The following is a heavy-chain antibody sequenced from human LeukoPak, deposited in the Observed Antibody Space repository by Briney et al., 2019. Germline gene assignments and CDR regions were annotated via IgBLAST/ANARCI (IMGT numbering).Heavy chain of an antibody. CDR3: AKSTPDDAFDI. J-gene: IGHJ3*02. CDR2: IYYSGST. V-gene: IGHV4-59*01. CDR1: GGSISSYY. Sequence: SETLSLTCAVSGGSISSYYWSWIRQPPGKGLEWIGYIYYSGSTNYNPSLKSRVTISVDTSKSQFSLKLSSVTAADTAVYYCAKSTPDDAFDIWGQGTMVTVSS. D-gene: IGHD2-2*01.